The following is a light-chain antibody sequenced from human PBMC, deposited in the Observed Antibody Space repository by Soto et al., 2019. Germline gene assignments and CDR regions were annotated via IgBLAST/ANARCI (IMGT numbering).Light chain of an antibody. V-gene: IGLV2-14*03. CDR1: NSDIGGYAY. Sequence: QAVVTQPASMSGSLGQSITISCTGTNSDIGGYAYVSWYQHHPGKVPKLMIYDGNKRPSGVSDRFSGSKSGNTASLTISGLQAEDEADYYCSSYTSRTSLFGGGTKLTVL. J-gene: IGLJ2*01. CDR3: SSYTSRTSL. CDR2: DGN.